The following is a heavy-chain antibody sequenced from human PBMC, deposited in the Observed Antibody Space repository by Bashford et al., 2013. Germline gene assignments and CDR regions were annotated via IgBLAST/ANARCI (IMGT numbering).Heavy chain of an antibody. V-gene: IGHV3-30-3*01. CDR3: ARGSGLVGYGRGWQFDY. CDR2: ILSDRAKT. D-gene: IGHD6-19*01. CDR1: GFILSNYP. J-gene: IGHJ4*02. Sequence: GGSLRLSCAASGFILSNYPMHWVRQAPGKGLEWVAVILSDRAKTYYTDSVKGRFTISRDNAKTSVYLQMNSLRPEDTAVYYCARGSGLVGYGRGWQFDYWAREPWSPSPQ.